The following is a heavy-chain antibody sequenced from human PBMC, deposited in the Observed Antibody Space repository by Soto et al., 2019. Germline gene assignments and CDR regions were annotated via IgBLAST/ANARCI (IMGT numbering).Heavy chain of an antibody. Sequence: SETLSLTCTVSGGSISSSSYYWGWIRQPPGKGLEWIGSIYYSGSTYYNPSLKSRVTISVDTTKNQFSLKRSSVTAADTAVYYCARIIAVAGTSYFDYWGQGTLVTVSS. V-gene: IGHV4-39*01. D-gene: IGHD6-19*01. J-gene: IGHJ4*02. CDR1: GGSISSSSYY. CDR2: IYYSGST. CDR3: ARIIAVAGTSYFDY.